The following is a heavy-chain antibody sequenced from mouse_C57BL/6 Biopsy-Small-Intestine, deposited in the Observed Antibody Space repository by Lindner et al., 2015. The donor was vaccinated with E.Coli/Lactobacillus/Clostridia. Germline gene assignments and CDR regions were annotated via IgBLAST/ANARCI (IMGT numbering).Heavy chain of an antibody. CDR3: VRSDTIHYFDS. V-gene: IGHV2-9-1*01. CDR2: IWTGGAT. Sequence: VQLQESGPGLVAPSQSLSITCTVSGFSLTTYAISWVRQPPGKGLEWLGIIWTGGATNYNSDLKSRLSISKDNSKSQVFLKMNSLQTDDTARYYCVRSDTIHYFDSWGQGTTLTASS. J-gene: IGHJ2*01. D-gene: IGHD5-1-1*01. CDR1: GFSLTTYA.